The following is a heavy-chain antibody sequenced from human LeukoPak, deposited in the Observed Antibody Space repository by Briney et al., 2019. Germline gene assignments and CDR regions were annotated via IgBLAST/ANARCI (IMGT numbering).Heavy chain of an antibody. Sequence: PSETLSLTCTVSGGSVRSYYWSWIRQPPGEGLEWIAYIHNSGGTNYNPSLKSRVTISVDTSKNQFSLKLRSVTAADTAVYYSVRDWEGFNFDIWGQGTMVTVSS. CDR1: GGSVRSYY. V-gene: IGHV4-59*02. D-gene: IGHD1-26*01. CDR2: IHNSGGT. CDR3: VRDWEGFNFDI. J-gene: IGHJ3*02.